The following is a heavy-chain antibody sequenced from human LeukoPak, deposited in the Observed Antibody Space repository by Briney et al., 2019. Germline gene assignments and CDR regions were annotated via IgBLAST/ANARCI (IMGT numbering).Heavy chain of an antibody. CDR2: ISYSGST. CDR1: GGSISPYY. CDR3: ARLLVVITGYYFDY. J-gene: IGHJ4*02. V-gene: IGHV4-59*08. D-gene: IGHD3-22*01. Sequence: PSETLSLTCTVSGGSISPYYWSWIRQPPGKGLEWLAYISYSGSTNYNPSLKSRVTISVDTSKNHFSLKLSSVTAADTAVYYCARLLVVITGYYFDYWGQGTLVTVSS.